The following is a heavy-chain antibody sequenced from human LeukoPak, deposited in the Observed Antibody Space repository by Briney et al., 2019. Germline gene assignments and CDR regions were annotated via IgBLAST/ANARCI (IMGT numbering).Heavy chain of an antibody. V-gene: IGHV4-39*01. J-gene: IGHJ5*02. D-gene: IGHD3-10*01. CDR2: IYYSGST. CDR3: ARSEGSYYNVGWFDP. CDR1: GGSISSSSYY. Sequence: SETLSLTCTVSGGSISSSSYYWGWIRQPPGKGLEWIGSIYYSGSTYYNPSLKSRVTISVDTSKNQFSLKLSSVTAADTAVYYCARSEGSYYNVGWFDPWGQGTLVTVSS.